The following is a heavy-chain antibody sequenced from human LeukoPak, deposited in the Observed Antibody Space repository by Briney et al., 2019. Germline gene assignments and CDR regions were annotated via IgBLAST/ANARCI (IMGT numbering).Heavy chain of an antibody. CDR1: GYTFTSYG. V-gene: IGHV1-18*01. Sequence: GASVKVSCKASGYTFTSYGISWVRQAPGHGLEWMGWISAYNGNTNYAQKLQGRVTMTTDTSTSTAYMELRSLRSDDTAVYYCAREVITMIVVAVPDYYYGMDVWGQGTTVTVSS. CDR3: AREVITMIVVAVPDYYYGMDV. CDR2: ISAYNGNT. D-gene: IGHD3-22*01. J-gene: IGHJ6*02.